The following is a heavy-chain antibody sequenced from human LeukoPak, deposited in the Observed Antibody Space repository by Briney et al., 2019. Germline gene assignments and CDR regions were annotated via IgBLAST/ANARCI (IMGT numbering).Heavy chain of an antibody. CDR3: ARECGGDCYDAFDI. D-gene: IGHD2-21*02. V-gene: IGHV3-13*01. CDR1: GFTFSSHD. Sequence: GGSLRLSCAASGFTFSSHDMHWVRQPTGKGLEWVSGIGIAGDTYYPGSVKGRFTISRENAKNSLYLQMNSLRAGDTAVYYCARECGGDCYDAFDIWGQGTMVTVSS. CDR2: IGIAGDT. J-gene: IGHJ3*02.